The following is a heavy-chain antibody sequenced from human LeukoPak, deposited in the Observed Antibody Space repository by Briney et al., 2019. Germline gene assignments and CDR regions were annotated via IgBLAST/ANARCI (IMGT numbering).Heavy chain of an antibody. CDR2: LSPYSGNT. D-gene: IGHD6-6*01. V-gene: IGHV1-18*01. CDR1: GYTFTSYG. CDR3: TRVGGYSPSSTGGNAFDI. J-gene: IGHJ3*02. Sequence: AASVKVSCKTSGYTFTSYGLTWVRQAPGQRLEWLGWLSPYSGNTNYAQKVQGRVIMTTDTSTSTAYMELRGLRSDDTAMYFCTRVGGYSPSSTGGNAFDIWGQGTMVTVSS.